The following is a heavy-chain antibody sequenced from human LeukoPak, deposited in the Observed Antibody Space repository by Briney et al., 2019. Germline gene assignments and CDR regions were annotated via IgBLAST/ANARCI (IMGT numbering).Heavy chain of an antibody. CDR3: AREIPYYDFWSGPSGYFDY. CDR2: IDAGNGNT. J-gene: IGHJ4*02. Sequence: ASVKVSCKASGYTFTSYAMHWVRQAPGQRLEWMGWIDAGNGNTKYSQKFRGRVTITRDTSASTVYMELSSLRSEDTAVYYCAREIPYYDFWSGPSGYFDYWGQGTLVTVSS. D-gene: IGHD3-3*01. CDR1: GYTFTSYA. V-gene: IGHV1-3*01.